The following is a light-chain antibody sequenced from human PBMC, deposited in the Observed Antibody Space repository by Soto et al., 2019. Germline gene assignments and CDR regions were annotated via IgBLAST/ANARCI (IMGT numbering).Light chain of an antibody. Sequence: EIVLMQSPGTLSLSPGEGATLSCRASQSVNNNYLAWYQQRPGQAPTVLIFDTSRRATGVPDRFSGSGSGTDFTLRISRVEPDDFAVYYCQQYGSSQFTFGTGTKVNIK. V-gene: IGKV3-20*01. CDR2: DTS. CDR3: QQYGSSQFT. J-gene: IGKJ3*01. CDR1: QSVNNNY.